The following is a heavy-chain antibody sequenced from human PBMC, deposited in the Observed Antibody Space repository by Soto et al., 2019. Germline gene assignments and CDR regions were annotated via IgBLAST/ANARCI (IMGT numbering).Heavy chain of an antibody. J-gene: IGHJ4*02. D-gene: IGHD5-18*01. Sequence: SETLSLTCTVSGGSISSSNYYWGWIRQSPGKGLEWIGYIYYIGSTNYNPSLKSRVTISVDTSKNQFSLTLSSVTAADTAVYYCARHGGSGYSYGKLFDYWGQGTLVPVSS. CDR2: IYYIGST. V-gene: IGHV4-61*05. CDR1: GGSISSSNYY. CDR3: ARHGGSGYSYGKLFDY.